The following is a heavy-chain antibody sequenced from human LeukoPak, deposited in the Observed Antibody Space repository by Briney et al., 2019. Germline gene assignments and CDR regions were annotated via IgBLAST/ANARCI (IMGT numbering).Heavy chain of an antibody. CDR3: ARDGGSYLQPTDY. CDR1: GSTFSTSA. V-gene: IGHV3-23*01. J-gene: IGHJ4*02. Sequence: PGGSLRLSCAASGSTFSTSAMTWVRQAPGKGLEWVSGISGSGGSTYYADSVKGRFTISRDNSKNTLYLQMNSLRAEDTAVYHCARDGGSYLQPTDYWGQGTLVTVSS. CDR2: ISGSGGST. D-gene: IGHD1-26*01.